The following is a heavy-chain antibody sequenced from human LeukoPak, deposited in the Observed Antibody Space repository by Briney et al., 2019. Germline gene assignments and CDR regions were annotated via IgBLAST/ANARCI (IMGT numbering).Heavy chain of an antibody. D-gene: IGHD3-22*01. V-gene: IGHV1-24*01. Sequence: ASVKVSCKVSGYTLTELSMHWVRQAPGKGLEWMGGFDPEDGETIFAQKFQGRVTMTEDTSTDTAYMELSSLRSEDTAVYYCARGSSQYYDSSGISNWFDPWGQGTLVTVSS. J-gene: IGHJ5*02. CDR2: FDPEDGET. CDR3: ARGSSQYYDSSGISNWFDP. CDR1: GYTLTELS.